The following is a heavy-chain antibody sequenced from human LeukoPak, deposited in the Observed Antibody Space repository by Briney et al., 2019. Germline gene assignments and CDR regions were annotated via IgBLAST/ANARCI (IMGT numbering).Heavy chain of an antibody. Sequence: GGSLRLSCAASGFTFSSYSMNWVRQAPGKGLEWVSYISSSSSTIYYADSVKGRFTISRDNAKNSLYLQMNSLRAEDTAVYYCARDSGVYGLRGPLFDYWGQGTLVTVSS. CDR2: ISSSSSTI. J-gene: IGHJ4*02. D-gene: IGHD3-10*01. CDR3: ARDSGVYGLRGPLFDY. V-gene: IGHV3-48*01. CDR1: GFTFSSYS.